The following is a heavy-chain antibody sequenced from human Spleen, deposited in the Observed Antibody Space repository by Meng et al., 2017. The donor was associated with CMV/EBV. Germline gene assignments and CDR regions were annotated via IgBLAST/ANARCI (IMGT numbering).Heavy chain of an antibody. CDR1: GFTFSSYA. CDR3: AKVYERFLEWSPFDH. V-gene: IGHV3-30*02. CDR2: IRFDGSNQ. D-gene: IGHD3-3*01. J-gene: IGHJ4*02. Sequence: GGSLRLSCAASGFTFSSYAMHWVRQAPGKGLEWVAFIRFDGSNQYYAYSVKGRFTISRDNPRNTLYLQMNSLTAEDTAIYYCAKVYERFLEWSPFDHWGQGSLVTVSS.